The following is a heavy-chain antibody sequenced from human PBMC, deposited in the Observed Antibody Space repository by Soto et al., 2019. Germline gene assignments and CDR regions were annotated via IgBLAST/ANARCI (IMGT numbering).Heavy chain of an antibody. J-gene: IGHJ4*02. V-gene: IGHV1-69*01. CDR1: GGSFSNSA. CDR2: IIPIFNTP. CDR3: ASRPRNGYNR. Sequence: QVQLVQSGAELKKPGSSVKVSFKSSGGSFSNSAVTWVRQAPGQGLEWMGGIIPIFNTPNYAQKFQGRVAFTADDSTATAYMELTSLTSEDTAVYYCASRPRNGYNRWGQGTLVTVSS. D-gene: IGHD5-12*01.